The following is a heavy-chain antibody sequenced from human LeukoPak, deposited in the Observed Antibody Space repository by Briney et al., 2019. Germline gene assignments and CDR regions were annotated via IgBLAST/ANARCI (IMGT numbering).Heavy chain of an antibody. D-gene: IGHD3-3*01. CDR2: IYYSGST. J-gene: IGHJ6*02. CDR1: GGSISSGGYY. V-gene: IGHV4-31*03. CDR3: ARAPPPLRFLEWLSPMDV. Sequence: SQTLSLTCTVSGGSISSGGYYWSWIRQHPGKGLEWIGYIYYSGSTYYNPSLESRVTISVDTSKNQFSLKLSSVTAADTAVYYCARAPPPLRFLEWLSPMDVWGQGTTVTVSS.